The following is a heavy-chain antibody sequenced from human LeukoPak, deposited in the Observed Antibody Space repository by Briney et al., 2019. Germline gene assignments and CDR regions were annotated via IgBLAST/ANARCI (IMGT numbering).Heavy chain of an antibody. V-gene: IGHV1-8*03. CDR3: AREVGGSYGPRDWFDP. J-gene: IGHJ5*02. CDR2: MNPNSGNT. D-gene: IGHD1-26*01. CDR1: GYTFTSYD. Sequence: ASVKVSFKASGYTFTSYDINWVRQATGQGLEWMGWMNPNSGNTGYAQKFQGRVTITRNTSISTAYMELSSLRSEDTAVYYCAREVGGSYGPRDWFDPWGQGTLVTVSS.